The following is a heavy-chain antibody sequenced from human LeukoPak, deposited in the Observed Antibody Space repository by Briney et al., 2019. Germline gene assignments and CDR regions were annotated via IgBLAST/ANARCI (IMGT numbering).Heavy chain of an antibody. V-gene: IGHV3-23*01. CDR1: GFTFSSYA. J-gene: IGHJ4*02. D-gene: IGHD6-19*01. CDR3: ARLIAVAGVDY. Sequence: GGSLRLSCAASGFTFSSYAMSWVRQAPGKGLEWVSAISGSGGSTYYADSVKGRFTISRDNSKNTLYLQMDSLRAEDTAVYYCARLIAVAGVDYWGQGTLVTVSS. CDR2: ISGSGGST.